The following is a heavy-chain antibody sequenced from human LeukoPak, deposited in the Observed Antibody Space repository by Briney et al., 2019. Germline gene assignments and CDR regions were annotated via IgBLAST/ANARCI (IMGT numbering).Heavy chain of an antibody. J-gene: IGHJ4*02. V-gene: IGHV3-53*01. CDR1: GFTVSSTY. CDR3: ASRHCSGGGCYFAGADPFDY. D-gene: IGHD2-15*01. CDR2: IYSGGNI. Sequence: GNSLRLSCAASGFTVSSTYMSWVRQAPGKGLEWVSVIYSGGNIYYIDSVKGRFTISRDTSKNTLYLQMNSLRAEDTAVYYCASRHCSGGGCYFAGADPFDYWGQGTLVTVSS.